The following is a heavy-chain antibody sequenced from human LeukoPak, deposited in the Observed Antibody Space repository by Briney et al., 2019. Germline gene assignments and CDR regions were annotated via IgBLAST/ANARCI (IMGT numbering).Heavy chain of an antibody. CDR3: AKCLGCYDFWSGYSAPDY. CDR2: ISGSGGST. J-gene: IGHJ4*02. D-gene: IGHD3-3*01. V-gene: IGHV3-23*01. CDR1: GFTFSSYA. Sequence: GGSLRLSCAASGFTFSSYAMSWVRQAPGKGLEWVSAISGSGGSTYYADSVKGRFTISRDNSKNTLYLQMNSLRAKDTAVYYCAKCLGCYDFWSGYSAPDYWGQGTLVTVSS.